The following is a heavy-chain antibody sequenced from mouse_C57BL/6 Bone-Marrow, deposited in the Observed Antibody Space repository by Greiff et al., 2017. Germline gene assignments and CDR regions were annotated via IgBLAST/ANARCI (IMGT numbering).Heavy chain of an antibody. V-gene: IGHV1-26*01. CDR2: INPNNGGT. J-gene: IGHJ4*01. CDR3: ASHYSNYVGYAMDY. CDR1: GYTFTDYY. D-gene: IGHD2-5*01. Sequence: EVQLQQSGPELVKPGASVKISCKASGYTFTDYYMNWVKQSHGKSLEWIGDINPNNGGTSYNQKFKGKATLTVDKSSSTAYMELRSLTSEDSAFYDCASHYSNYVGYAMDYWGQGTSVTVSS.